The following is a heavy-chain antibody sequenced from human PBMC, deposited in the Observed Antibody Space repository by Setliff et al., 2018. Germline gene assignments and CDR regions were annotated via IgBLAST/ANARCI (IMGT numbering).Heavy chain of an antibody. J-gene: IGHJ5*02. Sequence: PGGSLRLSCTTSGFTFGDYTMTWVRQAPGKGLEWVSSISSGSTYKNYADSVKGRFTISRDNAKNSLYLQMNSLRAEDTAVYYCARTLAMPFSWGQGTLVTVSS. CDR2: ISSGSTYK. D-gene: IGHD2-2*01. CDR3: ARTLAMPFS. V-gene: IGHV3-21*01. CDR1: GFTFGDYT.